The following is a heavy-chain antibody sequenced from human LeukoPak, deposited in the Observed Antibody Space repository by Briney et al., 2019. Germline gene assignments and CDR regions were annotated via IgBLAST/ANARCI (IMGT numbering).Heavy chain of an antibody. J-gene: IGHJ4*02. D-gene: IGHD3-10*01. CDR1: GFTFSDYG. Sequence: GSLRLSCAASGFTFSDYGMHWVRQAPGKGLEGVAVISYDGRNQYYTDSVKGRFTISRDNSKNTLYLQMNSLRAEDTALYYCAKDFEFRVLRGVIPDYWGQGTPVTVSS. CDR2: ISYDGRNQ. V-gene: IGHV3-30*18. CDR3: AKDFEFRVLRGVIPDY.